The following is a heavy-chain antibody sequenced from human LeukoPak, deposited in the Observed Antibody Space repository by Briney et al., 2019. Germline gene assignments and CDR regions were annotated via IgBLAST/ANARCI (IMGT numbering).Heavy chain of an antibody. CDR3: AKGSAAADSVIFDY. J-gene: IGHJ4*02. D-gene: IGHD6-13*01. CDR2: ISGSGGST. CDR1: GFTFSSYG. Sequence: GGSLRLSCAASGFTFSSYGMSWVRQAPGKGLEWVSAISGSGGSTYYADSVKGRFTISRDNSKNTLYLQMNSLRAEDTAVYYCAKGSAAADSVIFDYWGQGTLVTVSS. V-gene: IGHV3-23*01.